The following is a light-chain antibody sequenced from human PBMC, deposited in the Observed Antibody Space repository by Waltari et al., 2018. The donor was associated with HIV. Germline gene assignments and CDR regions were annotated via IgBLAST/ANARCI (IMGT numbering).Light chain of an antibody. CDR2: EVN. V-gene: IGLV2-14*01. J-gene: IGLJ3*02. CDR3: SSYTTSSTVV. CDR1: SSDVGDSKY. Sequence: QSALTQPASVSGSPGQSITISCTATSSDVGDSKYVSWYHQSPVKAPKLMIYEVNNRPSGVSNRFSGSKSGHTASLTISGLQTEDEGDYYCSSYTTSSTVVFGGGTKLTVL.